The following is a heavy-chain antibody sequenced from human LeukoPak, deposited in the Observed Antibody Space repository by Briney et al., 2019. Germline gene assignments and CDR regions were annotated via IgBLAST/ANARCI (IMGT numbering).Heavy chain of an antibody. CDR3: ARVEEGYGSGRRENYYYYMDV. CDR2: IYYSGST. J-gene: IGHJ6*03. CDR1: GGSISSSSYY. D-gene: IGHD3-10*01. Sequence: SETLSLTCTVSGGSISSSSYYWGWIRQPPGKGLEWIGSIYYSGSTYYNPSLKSRVTISVDTSKNQFSLKLSSVTAADTAVYYCARVEEGYGSGRRENYYYYMDVWGKGTTVTISS. V-gene: IGHV4-39*07.